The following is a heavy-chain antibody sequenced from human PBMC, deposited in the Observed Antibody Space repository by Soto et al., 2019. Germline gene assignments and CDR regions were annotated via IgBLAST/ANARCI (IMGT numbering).Heavy chain of an antibody. J-gene: IGHJ4*02. Sequence: GXSVKVSFKTAGYTFTSYGITWVRQAPGQGLEWMGYINGDDGETSSAQNLQGRVTMTSDTSTSTAYMELRGLTSDDTATYYCARRTLGSSIGIGDSWGLGTLVTVSS. D-gene: IGHD1-26*01. CDR1: GYTFTSYG. CDR2: INGDDGET. CDR3: ARRTLGSSIGIGDS. V-gene: IGHV1-18*01.